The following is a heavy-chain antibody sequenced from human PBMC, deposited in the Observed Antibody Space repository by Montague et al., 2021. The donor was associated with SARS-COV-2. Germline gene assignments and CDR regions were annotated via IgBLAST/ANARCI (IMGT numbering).Heavy chain of an antibody. Sequence: SETLSLTCDVSGGSVYSNADHLNSDYWAWVRQSPGRGLEWIGSVXXRGRTWQNPSFRGRLTMSVDTSKNSVSLRLTSVTAADTAMYYCTGQRWRGRFDPWGLGTLVIVSS. J-gene: IGHJ5*02. V-gene: IGHV4-39*01. CDR2: VXXRGRT. D-gene: IGHD2-15*01. CDR3: TGQRWRGRFDP. CDR1: GGSVYSNADHLNSDY.